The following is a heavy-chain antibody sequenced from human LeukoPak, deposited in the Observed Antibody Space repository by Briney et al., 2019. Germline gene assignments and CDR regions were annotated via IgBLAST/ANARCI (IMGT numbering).Heavy chain of an antibody. V-gene: IGHV3-30*04. Sequence: GGSPRLSCAASGFTFSTYAMHWVRQAPGKGLEWVAVISYDGSNKYYADSVKGRFTISRDNSKNTLYLQMNSLRAEDTAVYYCAMYYYDSSGYSKSYYFDYWGQGTLVTVSS. CDR3: AMYYYDSSGYSKSYYFDY. CDR2: ISYDGSNK. CDR1: GFTFSTYA. D-gene: IGHD3-22*01. J-gene: IGHJ4*02.